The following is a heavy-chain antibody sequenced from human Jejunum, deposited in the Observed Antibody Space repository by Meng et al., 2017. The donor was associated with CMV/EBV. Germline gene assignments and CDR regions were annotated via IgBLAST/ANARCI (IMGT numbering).Heavy chain of an antibody. Sequence: VHLVQYGPGVKKPGASEKVSCEASGFIFTSYAISWVRQAPGQALQYRGWISAYNGNTNYAQELQGRVTMTTDTSTSTAYMELRSLRFDDTAVYYCARFYCSSTSCPHVLFDYWGQGTLVTVSS. CDR2: ISAYNGNT. J-gene: IGHJ4*02. CDR1: GFIFTSYA. CDR3: ARFYCSSTSCPHVLFDY. D-gene: IGHD2-2*01. V-gene: IGHV1-18*01.